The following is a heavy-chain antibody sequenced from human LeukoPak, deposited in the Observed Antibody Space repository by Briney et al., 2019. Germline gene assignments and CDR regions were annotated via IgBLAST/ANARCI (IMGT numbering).Heavy chain of an antibody. CDR3: ARQITRITIFGVVIRYYGMDV. D-gene: IGHD3-3*01. J-gene: IGHJ6*02. CDR1: GYTFTSYD. CDR2: MNPNSGNT. Sequence: ASVKVSCKASGYTFTSYDINWVRQATGQGLEWMGWMNPNSGNTGYAQKFQGRVTMTRNTSISTAYMELSSLRSEDTAVYYCARQITRITIFGVVIRYYGMDVWGQGTTATVSS. V-gene: IGHV1-8*01.